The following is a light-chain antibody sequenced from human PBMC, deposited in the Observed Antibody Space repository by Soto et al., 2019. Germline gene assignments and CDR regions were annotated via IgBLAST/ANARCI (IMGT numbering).Light chain of an antibody. CDR2: DAS. CDR1: QSVTSY. Sequence: EIVLTQSPATLSLSPGERATLSCRASQSVTSYLAWYQQKPGQAPRLLIYDASNRATGIPARFSGSGSGTDFTLTISSPEPEDFAVYYCQQRSNWPMYTFGQGTKLEIK. CDR3: QQRSNWPMYT. V-gene: IGKV3-11*01. J-gene: IGKJ2*01.